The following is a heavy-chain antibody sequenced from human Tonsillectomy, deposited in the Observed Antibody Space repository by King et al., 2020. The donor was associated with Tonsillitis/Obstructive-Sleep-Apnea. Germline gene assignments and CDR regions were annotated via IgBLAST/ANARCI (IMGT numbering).Heavy chain of an antibody. J-gene: IGHJ4*02. CDR2: ISYDGSTK. Sequence: QLVQSGGGVVQPGRSLRLSCAASGFIFRTYGMHWVRQAPGKGLEWVAIISYDGSTKYYADSVKGRFTISRDNSKNTLYLQMNSLRPEDTAVYYCARRWRDYGGSSELDYWGQGTLVTVSS. V-gene: IGHV3-30*03. CDR1: GFIFRTYG. D-gene: IGHD4-23*01. CDR3: ARRWRDYGGSSELDY.